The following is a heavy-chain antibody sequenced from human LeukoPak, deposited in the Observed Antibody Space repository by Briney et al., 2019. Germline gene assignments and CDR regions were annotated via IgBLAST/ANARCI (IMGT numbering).Heavy chain of an antibody. CDR3: ARLYSKTRPTDAFDI. Sequence: SETLSLTCTVSGGSISSSSYYWGWIRQPPGKGLEWIGSIYYSGSTYYNPSLKSRVTISVDTSKNQFSLKLSSVTAADTAVYYCARLYSKTRPTDAFDIWGQGTMVTVSS. CDR2: IYYSGST. D-gene: IGHD4-11*01. CDR1: GGSISSSSYY. V-gene: IGHV4-39*01. J-gene: IGHJ3*02.